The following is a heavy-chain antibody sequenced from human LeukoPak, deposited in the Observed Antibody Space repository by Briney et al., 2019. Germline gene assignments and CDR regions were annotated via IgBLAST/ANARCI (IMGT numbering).Heavy chain of an antibody. V-gene: IGHV3-48*01. CDR2: ISSSSNTI. CDR1: GFTFSSYS. D-gene: IGHD6-19*01. CDR3: ARVPPGIAVAGFDY. J-gene: IGHJ4*02. Sequence: GGSLRLSCAASGFTFSSYSMIWVRQAPGKGLEWISYISSSSNTIYYADSVKGRFTISRDNSKNTLYLQMNSLRAEDTAVYYCARVPPGIAVAGFDYWGQGTLVTVSS.